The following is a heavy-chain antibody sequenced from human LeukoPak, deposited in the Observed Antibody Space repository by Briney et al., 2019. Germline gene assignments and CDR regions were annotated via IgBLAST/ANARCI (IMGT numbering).Heavy chain of an antibody. CDR3: ATAWMVRGVFDY. CDR2: FDPEDGET. Sequence: GASVKVSCKVSGYTLTELSMHWVRQAPGKGLEWTGGFDPEDGETIYAQKFQGRVTMTEDTSTDTAYMELSSLRSEDTAVYYCATAWMVRGVFDYWGQGTLVTVSS. CDR1: GYTLTELS. D-gene: IGHD3-10*01. J-gene: IGHJ4*02. V-gene: IGHV1-24*01.